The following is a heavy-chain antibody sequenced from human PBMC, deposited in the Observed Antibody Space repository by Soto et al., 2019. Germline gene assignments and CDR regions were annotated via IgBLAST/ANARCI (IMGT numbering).Heavy chain of an antibody. CDR2: IYYSGST. CDR1: GGSISSGAYY. V-gene: IGHV4-30-4*08. Sequence: SETLSLTCTVSGGSISSGAYYWSWIRQHPGKGLEWIGYIYYSGSTYYNPSLKSRVTIPVDTSKNQFSLKLSSVTAADTAVYYCARANSYGPTASDYWGQGTLVTVSS. J-gene: IGHJ4*02. CDR3: ARANSYGPTASDY. D-gene: IGHD5-18*01.